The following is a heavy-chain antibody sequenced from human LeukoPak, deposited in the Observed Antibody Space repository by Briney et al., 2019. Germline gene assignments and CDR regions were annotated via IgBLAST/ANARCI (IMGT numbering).Heavy chain of an antibody. V-gene: IGHV4-59*01. Sequence: SETLSLTCTVSGGSISSSYWSWIRQPPGKGLEWIGYISYSGSTNYSPSLKSRVTISVDTSKNQFSLKLNSVTAADTAVYYCAREAVAGTRYFDYWGQGTLVTVSS. D-gene: IGHD6-19*01. CDR2: ISYSGST. J-gene: IGHJ4*02. CDR3: AREAVAGTRYFDY. CDR1: GGSISSSY.